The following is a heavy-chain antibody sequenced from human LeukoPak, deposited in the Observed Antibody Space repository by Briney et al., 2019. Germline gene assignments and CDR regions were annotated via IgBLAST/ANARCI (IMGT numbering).Heavy chain of an antibody. CDR2: IYYSGST. D-gene: IGHD6-19*01. V-gene: IGHV4-59*01. CDR3: ARHDAGGWCYFDY. Sequence: SETLSLTCTVSGRSISNYYWSWIRQPPGKGLEWIGYIYYSGSTNYNPSLKSRVTISVDTSKNQLSLKLSSVTAADTAVYYCARHDAGGWCYFDYWGQGTLVTVSS. J-gene: IGHJ4*02. CDR1: GRSISNYY.